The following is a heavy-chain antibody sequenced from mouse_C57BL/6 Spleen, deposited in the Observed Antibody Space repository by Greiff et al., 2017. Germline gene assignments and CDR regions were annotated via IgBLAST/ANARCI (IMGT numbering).Heavy chain of an antibody. Sequence: QVQLQQPGAELVKPGASVKLSCKASGYTFTSYWMQWVKQRPGQGLEWIGEIDPSDSYTNYNQKFKGKATLTVDTSSSTAYMQLSSLESEDSAVYFCSRNGYDEGWFAYWGKGTLVTVSA. V-gene: IGHV1-50*01. CDR1: GYTFTSYW. D-gene: IGHD2-2*01. CDR3: SRNGYDEGWFAY. CDR2: IDPSDSYT. J-gene: IGHJ3*01.